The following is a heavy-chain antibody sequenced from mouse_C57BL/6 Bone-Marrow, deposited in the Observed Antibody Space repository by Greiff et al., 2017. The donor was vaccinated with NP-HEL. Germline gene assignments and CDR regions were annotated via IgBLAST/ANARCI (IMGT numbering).Heavy chain of an antibody. CDR3: SYGLYAMDY. CDR2: IDPSDSYT. J-gene: IGHJ4*01. CDR1: GYTFTSHW. V-gene: IGHV1-50*01. Sequence: QVQLQQSGPELVRPGASVKISCKAPGYTFTSHWMQWVRQRPGQGLEWIGEIDPSDSYTNYNQKFKGKSTLTVDKSSSTAYMQLSSLTSEDSAVYYCSYGLYAMDYWGQGTSVTVSS. D-gene: IGHD1-1*02.